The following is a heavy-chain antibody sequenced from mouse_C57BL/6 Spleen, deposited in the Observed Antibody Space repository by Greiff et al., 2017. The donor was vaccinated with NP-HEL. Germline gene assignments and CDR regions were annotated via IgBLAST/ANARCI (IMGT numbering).Heavy chain of an antibody. J-gene: IGHJ3*01. CDR3: ARWVGVRGAWFAY. D-gene: IGHD2-14*01. CDR1: GYTFTDYN. CDR2: INPNNGGT. Sequence: EVQGVESGPELVKPGASVKMSCKASGYTFTDYNMHWVKQSHGKSLEWIGYINPNNGGTSYNQKFKGKATLTVNKSSSTAYMELRSLTSEDSAVYYCARWVGVRGAWFAYWGQGTLVTVSA. V-gene: IGHV1-22*01.